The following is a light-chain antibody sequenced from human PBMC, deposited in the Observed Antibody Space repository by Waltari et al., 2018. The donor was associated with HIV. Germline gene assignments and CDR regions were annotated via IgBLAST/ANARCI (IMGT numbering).Light chain of an antibody. Sequence: QSVVTQPPSTSGTPGQRVTISCSGSSSNIGGNTVKWYRQFPGTGPKPLMYNDHQRPSGVPDRFSGSKSGTSASLAISGLQSEDEADYYCAAWDDTLNGPVFGGGTKLTVL. J-gene: IGLJ2*01. CDR1: SSNIGGNT. V-gene: IGLV1-44*01. CDR2: NDH. CDR3: AAWDDTLNGPV.